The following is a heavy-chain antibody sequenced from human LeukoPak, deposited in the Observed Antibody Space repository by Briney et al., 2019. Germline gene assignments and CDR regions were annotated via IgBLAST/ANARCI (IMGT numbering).Heavy chain of an antibody. CDR2: MFPGGAT. D-gene: IGHD2-2*01. V-gene: IGHV4-4*09. CDR1: GGSISTYY. J-gene: IGHJ4*02. Sequence: SETLSLTCSVSGGSISTYYWNWIRQPPGKGLEWIGYMFPGGATNYNPSLKSRVTISVDTSKNQFSLKLTSVTAADTAVYYCARLGIGVVPSAMLGDYYFDYWGQGTLVTVSS. CDR3: ARLGIGVVPSAMLGDYYFDY.